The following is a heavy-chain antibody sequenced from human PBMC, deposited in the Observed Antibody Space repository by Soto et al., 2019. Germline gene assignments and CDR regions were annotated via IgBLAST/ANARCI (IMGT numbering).Heavy chain of an antibody. CDR3: ASDYYDSSGYYYWFDP. Sequence: SETLSLTCTVSGGSISSYYWSWIRQPAGKGLEWIGRIYTSGSTNYNPSLKSRVTMSVDTSKNQFSLKLSSVTAADTAVYYCASDYYDSSGYYYWFDPWGQGTLVTSPQ. D-gene: IGHD3-22*01. CDR2: IYTSGST. CDR1: GGSISSYY. V-gene: IGHV4-4*07. J-gene: IGHJ5*02.